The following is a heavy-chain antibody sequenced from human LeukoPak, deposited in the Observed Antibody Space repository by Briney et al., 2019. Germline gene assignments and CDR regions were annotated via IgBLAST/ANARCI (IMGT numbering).Heavy chain of an antibody. V-gene: IGHV3-23*01. D-gene: IGHD4-17*01. CDR2: ISGSGGST. Sequence: PGGSLRLSCAASGFTLSSYAMSWVRQAPGKGLEWVSAISGSGGSTYYADSVRGRFTISRDNSKNTLYLQMNSLRAEDTAVYYCAKPHYMTTVTKNYYGMDVWGQGTTVTVSS. CDR1: GFTLSSYA. J-gene: IGHJ6*02. CDR3: AKPHYMTTVTKNYYGMDV.